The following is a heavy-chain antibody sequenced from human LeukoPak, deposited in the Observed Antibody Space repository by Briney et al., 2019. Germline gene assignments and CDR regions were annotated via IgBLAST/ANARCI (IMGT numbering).Heavy chain of an antibody. D-gene: IGHD6-13*01. V-gene: IGHV3-23*01. CDR2: ISGSGGST. Sequence: GGSLRLSCAVSGFTFSSYAMSWVRQAPGKGLEWVSAISGSGGSTYYADSVKGRFTISRDNSKNTLYLQMNSLRAEDTAVYYCAKSGSSWMTGPLDYWGQGTLVTVSS. J-gene: IGHJ4*02. CDR3: AKSGSSWMTGPLDY. CDR1: GFTFSSYA.